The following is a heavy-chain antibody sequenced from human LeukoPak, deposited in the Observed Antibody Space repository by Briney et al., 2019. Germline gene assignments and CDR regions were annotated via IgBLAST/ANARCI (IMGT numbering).Heavy chain of an antibody. Sequence: AGESLRLSCAASGFTFSSYAMSWVRQAPGKGLEWVSAISGSGGSTYYADSVKGRFTISRDNSKNTPYLQMNSLRAEDTAVYYCAKGGVIDYYDSSGHLDYWGQGTLVTVSS. D-gene: IGHD3-22*01. V-gene: IGHV3-23*01. CDR2: ISGSGGST. J-gene: IGHJ4*02. CDR3: AKGGVIDYYDSSGHLDY. CDR1: GFTFSSYA.